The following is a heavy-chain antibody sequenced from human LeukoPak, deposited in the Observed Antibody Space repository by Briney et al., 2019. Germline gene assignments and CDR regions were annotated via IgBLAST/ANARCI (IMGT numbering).Heavy chain of an antibody. V-gene: IGHV1-46*01. J-gene: IGHJ4*02. CDR1: GYSFTSNY. Sequence: ASVKVSCKASGYSFTSNYIHWVRQAPGQGLEWMGMIYPRDGSTSYAQKFQGRVTVTRDTSTSTVHMELSGLRSEDTAVYYCAKDFWNSVAVAGTQFDYWGQGTLVTVSS. CDR2: IYPRDGST. D-gene: IGHD6-19*01. CDR3: AKDFWNSVAVAGTQFDY.